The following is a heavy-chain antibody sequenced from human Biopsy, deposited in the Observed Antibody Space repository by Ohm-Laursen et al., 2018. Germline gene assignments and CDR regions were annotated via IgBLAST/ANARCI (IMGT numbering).Heavy chain of an antibody. J-gene: IGHJ4*02. D-gene: IGHD2-15*01. V-gene: IGHV3-23*01. CDR3: AKTFHGSSFLYDY. CDR2: IDSSAAST. CDR1: GFTFKNYA. Sequence: SLRLSCSASGFTFKNYAMNWVRQAPGTGLDWVSSIDSSAASTFYADSVKGRFTISRDNSKNTLYLQMNSLTAEDTAVYYCAKTFHGSSFLYDYWGQGTLVTVSS.